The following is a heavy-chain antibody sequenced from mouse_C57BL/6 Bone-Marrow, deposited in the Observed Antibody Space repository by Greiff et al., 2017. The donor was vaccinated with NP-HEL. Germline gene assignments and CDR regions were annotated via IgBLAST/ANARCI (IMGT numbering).Heavy chain of an antibody. CDR1: GYTFTDYN. CDR2: INPNNGGT. J-gene: IGHJ2*01. V-gene: IGHV1-22*01. CDR3: ARYPSHYYGSSYVSYYFDY. D-gene: IGHD1-1*01. Sequence: EVQVVESGPELVKPGASVKMSCKASGYTFTDYNMHWVKQSHGKSLEWIGYINPNNGGTSYNQKFKGKATLTVNKSSSTAYMELRSLTSEDSAVYYCARYPSHYYGSSYVSYYFDYWGQGTTLTVSS.